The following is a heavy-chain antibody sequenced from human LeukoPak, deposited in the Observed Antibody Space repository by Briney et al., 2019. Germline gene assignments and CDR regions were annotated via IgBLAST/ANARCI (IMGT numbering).Heavy chain of an antibody. D-gene: IGHD1-26*01. J-gene: IGHJ4*02. CDR1: GFTVSSNY. CDR3: ARVWELDAYYFDY. CDR2: IYSGGST. Sequence: GGSLRLSCAVSGFTVSSNYMSWVRQAPGKGLEWVSVIYSGGSTYYADSVKGRFTISRDNSKNTLYLQMNSLRAEDTAVYYCARVWELDAYYFDYWGQGTLVTVSS. V-gene: IGHV3-53*01.